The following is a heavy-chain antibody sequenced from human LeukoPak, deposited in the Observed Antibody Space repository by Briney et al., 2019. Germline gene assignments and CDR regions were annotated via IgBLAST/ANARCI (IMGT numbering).Heavy chain of an antibody. CDR2: ISGSGGST. CDR1: GFTFSTYV. V-gene: IGHV3-23*01. CDR3: AKGNWRYFDY. Sequence: GGSLRLSCAASGFTFSTYVMSWVRHAPGKGLEWVSAISGSGGSTYYADSVKGRFTISRDNSKNTLYRQMNSLGADDTAVYYCAKGNWRYFDYWGQGTLVTVSS. D-gene: IGHD1-1*01. J-gene: IGHJ4*02.